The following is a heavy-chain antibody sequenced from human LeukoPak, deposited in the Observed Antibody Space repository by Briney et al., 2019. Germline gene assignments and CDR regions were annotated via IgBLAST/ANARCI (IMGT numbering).Heavy chain of an antibody. V-gene: IGHV4-59*08. Sequence: SETLSLTCTVSGGSISNYYWSWFRQPPGKALEWIGYIYYSGNTDYNPSLKSRLTISVDTPKNHFPLRLSSVTAADTAVYYCARHSETCSGDYCFLDYFDYWGRGTPVTVSS. J-gene: IGHJ4*02. D-gene: IGHD3-22*01. CDR3: ARHSETCSGDYCFLDYFDY. CDR1: GGSISNYY. CDR2: IYYSGNT.